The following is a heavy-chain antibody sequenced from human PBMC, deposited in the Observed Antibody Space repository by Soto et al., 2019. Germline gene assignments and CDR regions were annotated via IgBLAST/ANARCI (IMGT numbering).Heavy chain of an antibody. V-gene: IGHV1-8*02. D-gene: IGHD4-17*01. CDR2: MNPNSGNT. Sequence: ASVKVSCKASGYTFTSYGLSWVRQVPGQGLEWMGWMNPNSGNTGYAQKFQGRVTMTRNTSISTAYMELSSLRSEDTAVYYCAIGYGDYAYYYYMDVWGKGTTVTVSS. CDR3: AIGYGDYAYYYYMDV. CDR1: GYTFTSYG. J-gene: IGHJ6*03.